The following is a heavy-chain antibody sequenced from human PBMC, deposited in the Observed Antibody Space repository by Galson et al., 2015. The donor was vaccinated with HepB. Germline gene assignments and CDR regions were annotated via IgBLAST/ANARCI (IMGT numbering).Heavy chain of an antibody. D-gene: IGHD2-2*01. Sequence: SLRLSCAASGFTFSSYAMSWVRQAPGKGLEWVSAISGSGGSTYYADSVKGRFTISRDNFKNTLYLQMNSLRAEDTAVYYCAKLLYCSSTSCYNGVVGMDVWGQGTTVTVSS. V-gene: IGHV3-23*01. CDR3: AKLLYCSSTSCYNGVVGMDV. CDR2: ISGSGGST. J-gene: IGHJ6*02. CDR1: GFTFSSYA.